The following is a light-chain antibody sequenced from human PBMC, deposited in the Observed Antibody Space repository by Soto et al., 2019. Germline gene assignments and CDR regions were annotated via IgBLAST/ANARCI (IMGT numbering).Light chain of an antibody. CDR2: AVS. CDR3: LQHNSLPLT. J-gene: IGKJ2*01. Sequence: DIQMTQSPSSLSASVGDRVTITCRSSQVIRNALAWYQQKPGKAPKRLIYAVSTLQSGVPSRFSGTGSGTEFTLTINSLQPDDFATYYCLQHNSLPLTFGQGTKLEIK. CDR1: QVIRNA. V-gene: IGKV1-17*01.